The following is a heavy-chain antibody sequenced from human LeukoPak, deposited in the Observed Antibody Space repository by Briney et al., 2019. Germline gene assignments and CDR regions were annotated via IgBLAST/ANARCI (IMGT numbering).Heavy chain of an antibody. CDR1: GYTFTSHG. Sequence: ASVKVSCKASGYTFTSHGISWVRQAPGQGLEWMGWISAYSGNTNYAQNLQGRVTMTTDTSTTTAYVELRSLRSDETAVYYCARARCSSISCTFDYWGQGTLVTVSS. CDR2: ISAYSGNT. V-gene: IGHV1-18*01. D-gene: IGHD2-2*01. J-gene: IGHJ4*02. CDR3: ARARCSSISCTFDY.